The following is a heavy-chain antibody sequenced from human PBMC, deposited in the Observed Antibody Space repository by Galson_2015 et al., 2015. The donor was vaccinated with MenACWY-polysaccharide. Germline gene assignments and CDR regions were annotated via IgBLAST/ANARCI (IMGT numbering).Heavy chain of an antibody. Sequence: SLRLSCAASGFTFSSYWMHWVRQVPGMGLMWVSRIKGDGSSIIYADSVKGRFTISRDNTKNTVWLQMNSLRVEDTAVYYCARDPVDGSGHFDYWGQGTLVTVSS. D-gene: IGHD6-19*01. CDR2: IKGDGSSI. CDR3: ARDPVDGSGHFDY. J-gene: IGHJ4*02. CDR1: GFTFSSYW. V-gene: IGHV3-74*01.